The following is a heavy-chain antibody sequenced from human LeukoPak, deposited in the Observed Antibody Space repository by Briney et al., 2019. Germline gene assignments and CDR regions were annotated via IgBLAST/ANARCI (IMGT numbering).Heavy chain of an antibody. CDR3: ARDQFLLGYCSGGRGCRRAYYFDY. V-gene: IGHV1-18*01. J-gene: IGHJ4*02. CDR2: ISGYNGNT. D-gene: IGHD2-15*01. Sequence: GASVMVSCKASGYTFTSYGISWVRQAPGQGLEWMGWISGYNGNTNYAQKFQGRVSMTTDTSTSTAYMEVRSLRSDDTAVYYCARDQFLLGYCSGGRGCRRAYYFDYWGQGTLVTVSS. CDR1: GYTFTSYG.